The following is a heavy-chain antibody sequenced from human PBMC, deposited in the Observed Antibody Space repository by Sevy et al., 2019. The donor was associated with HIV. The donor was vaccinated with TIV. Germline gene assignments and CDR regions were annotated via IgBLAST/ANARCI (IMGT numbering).Heavy chain of an antibody. D-gene: IGHD6-13*01. CDR1: GFIFSSYA. CDR3: ARDLRGGSSWSLHY. V-gene: IGHV3-33*01. J-gene: IGHJ4*02. Sequence: GGSLRLSCAASGFIFSSYAMHWVRQAPGKGLEWVAVIWYDGSNKYYADSVKGRFTLSRDNSKNTLYLQMNSLRAEDSAVYYCARDLRGGSSWSLHYWGQGTLVTVSS. CDR2: IWYDGSNK.